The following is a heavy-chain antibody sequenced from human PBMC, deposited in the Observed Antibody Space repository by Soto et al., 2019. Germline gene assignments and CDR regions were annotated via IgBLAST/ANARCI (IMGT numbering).Heavy chain of an antibody. V-gene: IGHV3-23*01. J-gene: IGHJ4*02. Sequence: PGGSLSLSCAVSGFTFSSYDLSWVRQAPGKGLDWVSVISGGGGSTYYAYCVKGRFNISRDKTKNTLYQKMNCQRAEETAIYYCAKDLYGGNSAFDCWGQGTLVTVSS. CDR3: AKDLYGGNSAFDC. D-gene: IGHD4-17*01. CDR1: GFTFSSYD. CDR2: ISGGGGST.